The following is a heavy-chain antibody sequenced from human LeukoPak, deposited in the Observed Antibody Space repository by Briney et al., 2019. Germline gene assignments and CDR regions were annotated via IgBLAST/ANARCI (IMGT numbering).Heavy chain of an antibody. CDR3: AKDRDGGSTTTAKGFDY. J-gene: IGHJ4*02. Sequence: PGGSLRLSCAAYGFIFTNYGMSWVRPAPGKGLEWVSGISTSGGRTYHADSVKGRFTISRDNSKNTLYLQMNSLRAEDTAIYYCAKDRDGGSTTTAKGFDYWAQGTLVTVSS. V-gene: IGHV3-23*01. CDR2: ISTSGGRT. CDR1: GFIFTNYG. D-gene: IGHD2/OR15-2a*01.